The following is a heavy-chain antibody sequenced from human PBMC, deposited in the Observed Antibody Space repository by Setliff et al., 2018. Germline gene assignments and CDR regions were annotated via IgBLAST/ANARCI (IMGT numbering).Heavy chain of an antibody. V-gene: IGHV3-30*01. Sequence: PGGSLRLSCAASGFIFSNYAMHWVRQAPGKGLEWVAVTSYDGINKYYADSVRGRFTISRDNSKNTLFLQMNSLRTDDTAVYYCARHPSSGSYYGGSIFYFDDWGPGILVTVSS. J-gene: IGHJ4*02. CDR2: TSYDGINK. CDR3: ARHPSSGSYYGGSIFYFDD. D-gene: IGHD1-26*01. CDR1: GFIFSNYA.